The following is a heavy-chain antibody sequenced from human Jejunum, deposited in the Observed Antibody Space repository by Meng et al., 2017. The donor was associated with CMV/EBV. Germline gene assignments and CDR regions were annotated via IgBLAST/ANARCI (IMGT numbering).Heavy chain of an antibody. CDR3: AREGTTLVTYDY. D-gene: IGHD5-18*01. Sequence: EVQLVGSGGGLGQPGGSLRLSCAACGITVSNSYMSWVRQAPGKGLEWVSVIYGGGSTYYADSVKGRFTISRDSSKNTLYLQMNSLRAEDTAVYYCAREGTTLVTYDYWGQGTLVTVSS. V-gene: IGHV3-66*01. J-gene: IGHJ4*02. CDR2: IYGGGST. CDR1: GITVSNSY.